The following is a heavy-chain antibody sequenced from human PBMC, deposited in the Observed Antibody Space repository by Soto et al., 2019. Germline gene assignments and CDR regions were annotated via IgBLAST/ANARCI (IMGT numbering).Heavy chain of an antibody. CDR1: GGSISSSSYY. Sequence: PSETLSLTCTVSGGSISSSSYYWGWIRQPPGKGLEWIGSIYSSGTTAYSPSLRSRLTMSVDTSKNQFSLKVTSVTAADTAVYYCVRVGAVATNGGYFDYWGQGALVTVSS. CDR2: IYSSGTT. CDR3: VRVGAVATNGGYFDY. D-gene: IGHD6-19*01. J-gene: IGHJ4*02. V-gene: IGHV4-39*07.